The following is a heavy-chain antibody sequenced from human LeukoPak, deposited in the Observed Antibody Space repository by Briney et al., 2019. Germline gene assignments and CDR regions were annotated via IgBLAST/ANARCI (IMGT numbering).Heavy chain of an antibody. V-gene: IGHV4-34*01. D-gene: IGHD6-13*01. CDR2: INHSGST. J-gene: IGHJ5*02. Sequence: SETLSLTCAVYGGSFSGYYWSWIRQPPGKGLEWIGEINHSGSTNYIPSLKSRVTISVDTSKNQFSLKLSSVTAADTAVYYCARDSGFRVAAAGTARRRFDPWGQGTLVTVSS. CDR1: GGSFSGYY. CDR3: ARDSGFRVAAAGTARRRFDP.